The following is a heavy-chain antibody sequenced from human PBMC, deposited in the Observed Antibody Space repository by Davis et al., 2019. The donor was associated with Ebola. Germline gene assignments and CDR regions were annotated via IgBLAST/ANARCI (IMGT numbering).Heavy chain of an antibody. V-gene: IGHV3-64D*08. CDR3: VKDRERLRSDFDY. CDR1: GFTFSSYA. Sequence: GESLKISCSASGFTFSSYAMHWVRQAPGKGLEYVSAISSNGGSTYYADSVKGRFTISRDNSKNTLYLQMSSLRAEDTAVYYCVKDRERLRSDFDYWGQGTLVTVSS. J-gene: IGHJ4*02. CDR2: ISSNGGST. D-gene: IGHD4-17*01.